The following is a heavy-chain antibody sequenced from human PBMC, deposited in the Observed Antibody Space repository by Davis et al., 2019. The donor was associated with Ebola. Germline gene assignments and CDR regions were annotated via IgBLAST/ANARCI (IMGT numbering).Heavy chain of an antibody. J-gene: IGHJ4*02. CDR3: CADILTGYYGQAGDY. CDR1: GFTFSHYA. Sequence: ESLKISCVASGFTFSHYAMSWVRQAPGKGLEWVSAISGSGGSTYYADSVKGRFTISRDNSKNTLFLQMNSLRAEDTAVYYCCADILTGYYGQAGDYWGQGTLVTVSS. CDR2: ISGSGGST. D-gene: IGHD3-9*01. V-gene: IGHV3-23*01.